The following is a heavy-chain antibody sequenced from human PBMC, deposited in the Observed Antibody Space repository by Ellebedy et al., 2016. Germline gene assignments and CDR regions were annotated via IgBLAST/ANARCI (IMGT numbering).Heavy chain of an antibody. CDR3: AKTIAAGTNFDY. CDR1: GFTFSNYD. J-gene: IGHJ4*02. V-gene: IGHV3-23*01. Sequence: GESLKISXAASGFTFSNYDMSWVRQAPGKGLEWVASISGGYGSTYFADSVKGRFTISRDNSKNTLYLQMSSLRAEDTAVYYCAKTIAAGTNFDYWGQGTLVTVSS. D-gene: IGHD6-13*01. CDR2: ISGGYGST.